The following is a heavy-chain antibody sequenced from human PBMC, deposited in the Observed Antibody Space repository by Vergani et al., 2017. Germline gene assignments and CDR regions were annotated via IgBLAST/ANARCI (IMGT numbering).Heavy chain of an antibody. V-gene: IGHV3-21*01. CDR1: GFTFSSYS. Sequence: EVQLVESGGGLVKPGGSLRLSCAASGFTFSSYSMNWLRQAPGKGLEWVSSISSSSSYIYYAVSVKGRFTISRDNAKNSLYLQMNSLRAEDTAVYYCASGNYYYYYMDVWGKGTTVTVSS. J-gene: IGHJ6*03. CDR2: ISSSSSYI. CDR3: ASGNYYYYYMDV.